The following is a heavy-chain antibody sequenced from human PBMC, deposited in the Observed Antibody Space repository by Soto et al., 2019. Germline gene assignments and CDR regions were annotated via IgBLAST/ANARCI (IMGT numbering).Heavy chain of an antibody. Sequence: VGSLSLSCAASGFPFSSYSMNWVRQAPGKGLEWVSSISSSSSYIYYADSVKGRFTISRDNAKNSLYLQMNSLRAEDTAVYYCASDQVASAGTAYFYYYGLEVWGPGTTV. CDR2: ISSSSSYI. CDR1: GFPFSSYS. D-gene: IGHD6-13*01. J-gene: IGHJ6*02. CDR3: ASDQVASAGTAYFYYYGLEV. V-gene: IGHV3-21*01.